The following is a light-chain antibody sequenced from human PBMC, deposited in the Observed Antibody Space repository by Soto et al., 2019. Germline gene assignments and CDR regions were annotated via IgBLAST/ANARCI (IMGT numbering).Light chain of an antibody. V-gene: IGKV1-5*03. CDR3: QQYKSLWT. J-gene: IGKJ1*01. CDR1: HSIGSL. Sequence: DIHMTQSPSTLSSSVGDRVTITCRASHSIGSLLAWYQQKPGKAPKLLIYKASSLESGLPSRFSGSGSGTEFTLTISSLQHDDFATYYWQQYKSLWTFGQGTKVEIK. CDR2: KAS.